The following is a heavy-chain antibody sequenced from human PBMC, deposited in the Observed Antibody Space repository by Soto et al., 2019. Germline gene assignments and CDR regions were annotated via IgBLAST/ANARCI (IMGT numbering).Heavy chain of an antibody. J-gene: IGHJ4*02. D-gene: IGHD6-13*01. CDR1: GFTFSNYA. CDR3: AKDSPAAAGSAPYYFDY. Sequence: GGSLRLSCAASGFTFSNYAMSWVRQAPGKGLEWVSTISGSGGSTYYADSVKGRFTISRDNSKNTLYLQMNSLRAEDTAVYYCAKDSPAAAGSAPYYFDYWGQGTLVTVSS. V-gene: IGHV3-23*01. CDR2: ISGSGGST.